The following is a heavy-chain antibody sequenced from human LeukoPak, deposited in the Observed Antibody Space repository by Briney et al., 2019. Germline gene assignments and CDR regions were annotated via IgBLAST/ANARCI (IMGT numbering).Heavy chain of an antibody. D-gene: IGHD2-21*01. CDR1: GFTFRSHA. J-gene: IGHJ4*02. CDR3: AKDFRIGYSAHFDY. Sequence: GGSLRLSCVGSGFTFRSHAMSWVRQAPEKGLEFVSGIYENGGTTYYADSVKGRFSISRDNSKNALYLQMDSLRGEDTAVYYCAKDFRIGYSAHFDYWGQGALVTVSS. V-gene: IGHV3-23*01. CDR2: IYENGGTT.